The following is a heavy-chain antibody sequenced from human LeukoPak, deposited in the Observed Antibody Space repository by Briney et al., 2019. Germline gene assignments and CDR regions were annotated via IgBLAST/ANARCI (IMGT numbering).Heavy chain of an antibody. V-gene: IGHV3-30*04. CDR1: EFTFSSYA. D-gene: IGHD4-17*01. CDR2: ISYDGSNK. Sequence: GRSLRLSCAASEFTFSSYAMHWVRQAPDKGLEWVALISYDGSNKEFADSVKGRFTISRDNSKNTLYLQMNSLRAEDTAVYYCAKKGGVYGDYGSFSECFQHWGQGTLVTVSS. J-gene: IGHJ1*01. CDR3: AKKGGVYGDYGSFSECFQH.